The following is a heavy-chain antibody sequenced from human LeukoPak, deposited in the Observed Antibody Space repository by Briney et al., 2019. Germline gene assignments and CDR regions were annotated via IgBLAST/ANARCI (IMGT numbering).Heavy chain of an antibody. CDR3: ARAQMDTAMVPFDY. CDR1: GGTFSSYN. V-gene: IGHV3-30*02. J-gene: IGHJ4*02. Sequence: SCKASGGTFSSYNMHWVRQAPGKGLEWVAFIRNAGSNKYYADSVKGRFTISRDNSKNTLYLQMNSLRAEDTAVYYCARAQMDTAMVPFDYWGQGTLVTVSS. CDR2: IRNAGSNK. D-gene: IGHD5-18*01.